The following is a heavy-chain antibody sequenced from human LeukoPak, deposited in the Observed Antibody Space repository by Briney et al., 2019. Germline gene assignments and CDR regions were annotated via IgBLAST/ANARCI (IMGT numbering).Heavy chain of an antibody. Sequence: GGSLRLSCAASGFTFSSYGMHWVRQAPGKGLEWVAVISYDGSNKYYADSVKGRFTISRDNSKNTLYLQMNSLRAEDTAVYYCARDGGGIAAAAPKYSSGWHPWYFDYWGQGTLVTVSS. V-gene: IGHV3-30*19. CDR1: GFTFSSYG. CDR2: ISYDGSNK. J-gene: IGHJ4*02. D-gene: IGHD6-19*01. CDR3: ARDGGGIAAAAPKYSSGWHPWYFDY.